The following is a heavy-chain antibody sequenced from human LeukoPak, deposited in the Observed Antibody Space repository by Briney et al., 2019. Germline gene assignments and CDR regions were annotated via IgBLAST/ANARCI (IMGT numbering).Heavy chain of an antibody. CDR3: AKDGYCSGGRCHAALNY. CDR1: GFTFSSYA. D-gene: IGHD2-15*01. J-gene: IGHJ4*02. V-gene: IGHV3-23*01. CDR2: ISGSGGST. Sequence: GGSLRLSCAASGFTFSSYAMSWVRQAPGKGLEWVSAISGSGGSTSYADSVKGRFTISRDNNKSSLYLQMNSLRAEDTALYYCAKDGYCSGGRCHAALNYWGQGTLVTVSS.